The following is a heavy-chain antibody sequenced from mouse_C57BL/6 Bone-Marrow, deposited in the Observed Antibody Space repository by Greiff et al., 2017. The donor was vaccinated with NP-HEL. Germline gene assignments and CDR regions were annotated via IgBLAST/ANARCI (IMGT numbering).Heavy chain of an antibody. D-gene: IGHD2-12*01. CDR1: GYAFSSSW. V-gene: IGHV1-82*01. Sequence: QVHVKQSGPELVKPGASVKISCKASGYAFSSSWMNWVKQRPGKGLEWIGRIYPGDGDTNYNGKFKGKATLPAYKSSSTAYMQLSSLTSEDSAVYFCARRPYSDFDYWGQGTTLTVSS. CDR2: IYPGDGDT. J-gene: IGHJ2*01. CDR3: ARRPYSDFDY.